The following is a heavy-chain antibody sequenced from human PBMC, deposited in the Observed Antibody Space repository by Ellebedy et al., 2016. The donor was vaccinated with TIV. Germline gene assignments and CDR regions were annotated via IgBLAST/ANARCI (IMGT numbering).Heavy chain of an antibody. CDR2: IIPILGIA. CDR1: GGTFSSYA. CDR3: ARDRDSSSWYFGGYYYYGMDV. Sequence: AASVKVSCKASGGTFSSYAIRWVRQAPGQGLEWMGRIIPILGIANYAQQFQGRVTITAANSTSTAYMELSSLRSEDTAVYYCARDRDSSSWYFGGYYYYGMDVWGQGTTVTVSS. V-gene: IGHV1-69*04. J-gene: IGHJ6*02. D-gene: IGHD6-13*01.